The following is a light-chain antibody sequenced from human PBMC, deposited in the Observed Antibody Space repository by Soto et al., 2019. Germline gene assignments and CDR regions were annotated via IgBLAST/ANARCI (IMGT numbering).Light chain of an antibody. CDR1: QIISSW. CDR3: QQYNAYPWT. Sequence: DIQMTQSPSTLSASVGDRVTITCRASQIISSWLAWYQQKPGKAPKLLIYNASTLESGVPSKFSGSGSGTEFSLTISSLQPEDFATYYCQQYNAYPWTFGQGTKVEIK. J-gene: IGKJ1*01. V-gene: IGKV1-5*03. CDR2: NAS.